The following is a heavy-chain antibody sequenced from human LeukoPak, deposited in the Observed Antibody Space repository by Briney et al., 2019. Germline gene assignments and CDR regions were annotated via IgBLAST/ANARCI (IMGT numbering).Heavy chain of an antibody. J-gene: IGHJ6*02. Sequence: GRSLRLSCTASGFTFGDHAMSWVRQAPGKGLEWVGFIRSKAYGGTTEYAASVKGRFIIARDDSKSIAYLQMSSLKTEDTAVYYCSRGPIQLWLYPGMDVWGQGTTVIVSS. CDR3: SRGPIQLWLYPGMDV. CDR2: IRSKAYGGTT. V-gene: IGHV3-49*04. CDR1: GFTFGDHA. D-gene: IGHD5-18*01.